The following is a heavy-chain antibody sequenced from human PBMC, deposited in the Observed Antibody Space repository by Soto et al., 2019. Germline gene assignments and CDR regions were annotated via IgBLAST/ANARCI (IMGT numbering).Heavy chain of an antibody. Sequence: QVTLKESGPVLVKPTETLTLTCTVSGFSLSNARMGVSWIRQPPGKALEWLAHIFSNDEKSYSTSLKSMLTISKDTYKSQVVLTMTNMDPVDTATYYCARITRHYDILTGYKDYWGQGTLVTVSS. CDR2: IFSNDEK. D-gene: IGHD3-9*01. J-gene: IGHJ4*02. V-gene: IGHV2-26*01. CDR1: GFSLSNARMG. CDR3: ARITRHYDILTGYKDY.